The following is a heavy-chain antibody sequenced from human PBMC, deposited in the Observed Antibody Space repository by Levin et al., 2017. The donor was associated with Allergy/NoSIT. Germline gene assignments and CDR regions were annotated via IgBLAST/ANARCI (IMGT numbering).Heavy chain of an antibody. J-gene: IGHJ6*02. CDR2: IYYSGST. Sequence: SETLSLTCTVSGGSISSSSYYWGWIRQPPGKGLEWIGSIYYSGSTYYNPSLKSRVTISVDTSKNQFSLKLSSVTAADTAVYYCARDPRGALYYYGMDVWGQGTTVTVSS. V-gene: IGHV4-39*07. CDR1: GGSISSSSYY. CDR3: ARDPRGALYYYGMDV.